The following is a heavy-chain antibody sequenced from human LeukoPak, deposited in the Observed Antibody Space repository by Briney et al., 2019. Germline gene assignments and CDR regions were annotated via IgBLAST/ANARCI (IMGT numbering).Heavy chain of an antibody. Sequence: ASVKVSCKASGYTFTSYAMHWVRQAPGQRLEWMGWINAGNGNTKYSQKFQGRVTITADESTSTAYMELSSLRSEDTAVYYCAAGFGETGSDYWGQGTLVTVSS. CDR3: AAGFGETGSDY. CDR1: GYTFTSYA. D-gene: IGHD3-10*01. J-gene: IGHJ4*02. V-gene: IGHV1-3*01. CDR2: INAGNGNT.